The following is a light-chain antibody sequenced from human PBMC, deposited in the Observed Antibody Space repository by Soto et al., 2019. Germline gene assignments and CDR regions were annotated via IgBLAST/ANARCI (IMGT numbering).Light chain of an antibody. CDR2: DAS. CDR1: QSVSNS. V-gene: IGKV3-11*01. CDR3: QQRSNWPLLT. J-gene: IGKJ4*01. Sequence: IVLTQSPATLSLYPVERATLSCRASQSVSNSLAWYQQKPGQAPRLLIYDASNRATGIPARFSGSGSGTDFTLTISSLEPEDFAVYYCQQRSNWPLLTCGGGTNVEIK.